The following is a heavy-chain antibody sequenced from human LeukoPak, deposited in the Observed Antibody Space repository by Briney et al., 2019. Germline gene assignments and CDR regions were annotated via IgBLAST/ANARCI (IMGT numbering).Heavy chain of an antibody. J-gene: IGHJ4*02. V-gene: IGHV1-24*01. CDR3: ATPAPFYHDSSGYPC. D-gene: IGHD3-22*01. CDR1: GYTLTELS. Sequence: ASVKVSCKVSGYTLTELSMHWVRQAPGKGLEWMGGFDPEDGETIYAQKFQGRVTMTEDTSTDTAYMELSSLRSEDTAVYYCATPAPFYHDSSGYPCWGQGTLVTVSS. CDR2: FDPEDGET.